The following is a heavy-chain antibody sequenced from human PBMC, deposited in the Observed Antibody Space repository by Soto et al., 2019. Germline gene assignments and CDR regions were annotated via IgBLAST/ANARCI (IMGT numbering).Heavy chain of an antibody. J-gene: IGHJ5*02. V-gene: IGHV1-2*02. D-gene: IGHD3-22*01. CDR3: ASALYASSGFVCAGWVGP. CDR2: IIPKSGDT. CDR1: GYTFIDYY. Sequence: ASVKVSCKASGYTFIDYYIHWLRQAPGQGPEWMGWIIPKSGDTKYSEKFQGRVAMTRDTSINTAYMEMTSLRSDDTAVYYCASALYASSGFVCAGWVGPWGQGTLVTVSS.